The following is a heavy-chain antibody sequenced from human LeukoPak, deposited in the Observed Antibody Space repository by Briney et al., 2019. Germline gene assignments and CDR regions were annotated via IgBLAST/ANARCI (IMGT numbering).Heavy chain of an antibody. J-gene: IGHJ5*02. Sequence: ASVKVFCKASGYTFTSYDINWVRQAPGQGLEWMGWMNPNSGNTGYAQKFQGRVTITRNTSISTAYMELSSLRSEDTAVYYCARAPRITMVRGVIYWFDPWGQGTLVTVSS. CDR3: ARAPRITMVRGVIYWFDP. V-gene: IGHV1-8*03. D-gene: IGHD3-10*01. CDR1: GYTFTSYD. CDR2: MNPNSGNT.